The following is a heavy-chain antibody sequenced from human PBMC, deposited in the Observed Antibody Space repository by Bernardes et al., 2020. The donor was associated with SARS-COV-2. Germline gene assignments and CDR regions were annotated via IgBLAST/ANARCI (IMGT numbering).Heavy chain of an antibody. D-gene: IGHD2-15*01. V-gene: IGHV4-30-4*01. CDR2: IHFTGST. CDR1: GGSISSGEYY. Sequence: SETLSLTCTVSGGSISSGEYYWSWIRQTPGKGREWIGYIHFTGSTYYNPSLKSRVTISVDKSKNQFSLKLSSVTAADTAVYYCARDCTGLLLNDAFDIWGQGTMVTVSS. J-gene: IGHJ3*02. CDR3: ARDCTGLLLNDAFDI.